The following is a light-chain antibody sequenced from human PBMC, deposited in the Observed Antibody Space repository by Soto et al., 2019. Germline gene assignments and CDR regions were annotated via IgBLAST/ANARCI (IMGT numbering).Light chain of an antibody. CDR1: QSVGPN. CDR3: QQYNDWVLT. CDR2: DAS. J-gene: IGKJ4*01. Sequence: EVLMTQSPATLSVSPGERATLSCRASQSVGPNLAWYQHQPGQAPRLLIYDASTRATGIPARFGGSGSGTEFTLTISRLQSEDVAVYVCQQYNDWVLTFGGGTKVEIK. V-gene: IGKV3-15*01.